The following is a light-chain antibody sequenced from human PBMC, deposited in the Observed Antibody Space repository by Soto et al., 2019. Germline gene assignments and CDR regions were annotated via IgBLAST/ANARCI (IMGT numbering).Light chain of an antibody. CDR3: QHYCDSLWT. CDR2: AVS. J-gene: IGKJ1*01. CDR1: QSGSSSS. V-gene: IGKV3-20*01. Sequence: ELAVTQSPATLSLSPGKLALLSCKASPRISRASQSGSSSSVAWYQQRPGQAPRLLIYAVSSRATGIPDRFSGSGSGTDFTLTISRLEPEDVAVYYCQHYCDSLWTFGQGTKVDIK.